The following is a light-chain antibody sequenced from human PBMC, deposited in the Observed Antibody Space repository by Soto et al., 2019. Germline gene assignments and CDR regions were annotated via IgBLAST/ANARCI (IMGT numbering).Light chain of an antibody. CDR2: LGS. CDR3: MQALQPALT. Sequence: DIVLTQSPVSLPVTPGEPASISCRSSQSLLHSSGHSYLDWYLQKPGQSPQLLIYLGSNRASGVPERFSGSGSGTDFTLKISRVEAEDVGVYYCMQALQPALTFGGGTKVQIK. V-gene: IGKV2-28*01. CDR1: QSLLHSSGHSY. J-gene: IGKJ4*01.